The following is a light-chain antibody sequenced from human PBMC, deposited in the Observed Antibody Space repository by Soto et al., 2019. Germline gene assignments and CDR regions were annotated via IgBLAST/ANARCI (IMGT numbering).Light chain of an antibody. CDR2: EVS. CDR1: SSDVGGYDY. CDR3: SSYTTSSTLGV. J-gene: IGLJ1*01. V-gene: IGLV2-14*01. Sequence: QSALTQPASVSGSPGQSITISCTGTSSDVGGYDYVSWYQQHPGKAHKLMIYEVSKRPSGVSNRFSGSKSGNTASLTISGLQAEDEADYYCSSYTTSSTLGVFGTGTKLTVL.